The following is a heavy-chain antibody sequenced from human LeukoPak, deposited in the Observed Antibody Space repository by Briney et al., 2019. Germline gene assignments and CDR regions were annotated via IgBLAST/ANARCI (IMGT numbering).Heavy chain of an antibody. V-gene: IGHV4-59*08. Sequence: PSETLSLTCTVSGASTVSHYWSWIRQPPGKGLEWLGYISRSGHTNYNPSLKSRLSMSVATSKSHFSLNLTSVTAADTAIYYCARLSFGDSHFDQWGQGTLVTVSS. J-gene: IGHJ4*02. CDR1: GASTVSHY. CDR3: ARLSFGDSHFDQ. CDR2: ISRSGHT. D-gene: IGHD3-10*01.